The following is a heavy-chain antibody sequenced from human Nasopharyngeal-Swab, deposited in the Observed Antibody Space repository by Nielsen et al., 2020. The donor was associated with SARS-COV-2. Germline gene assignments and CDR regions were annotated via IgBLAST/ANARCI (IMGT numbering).Heavy chain of an antibody. CDR1: GFTFSSYG. CDR3: AKMAGYSSSWYGSSLIDY. D-gene: IGHD6-13*01. Sequence: GGSLRLSCAASGFTFSSYGMHWVRQTPGKGQEWVAVISYDGSNKYYADSVKGRFTISRDNSKNTLYLQMNSLRAEDTAVYYCAKMAGYSSSWYGSSLIDYWGQGTLVTVSS. CDR2: ISYDGSNK. V-gene: IGHV3-30*18. J-gene: IGHJ4*02.